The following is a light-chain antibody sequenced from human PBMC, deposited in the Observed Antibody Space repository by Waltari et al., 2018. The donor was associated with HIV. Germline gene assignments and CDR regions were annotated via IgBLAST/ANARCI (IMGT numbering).Light chain of an antibody. CDR2: AAS. CDR1: QGIGNY. Sequence: DIQMTQSPSSLSASIGDRVTITCRASQGIGNYLAWYQQKPGKVPKLLIYAASSLQSGVPSRLSGSGSGTYFTLTISSLQPEDVATYYCQKFNSAPLTFGPGTNVDLK. CDR3: QKFNSAPLT. J-gene: IGKJ3*01. V-gene: IGKV1-27*01.